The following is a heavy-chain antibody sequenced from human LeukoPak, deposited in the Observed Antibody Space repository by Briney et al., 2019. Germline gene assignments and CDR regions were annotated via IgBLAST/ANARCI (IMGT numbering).Heavy chain of an antibody. D-gene: IGHD1-26*01. CDR1: GYSISSGYY. V-gene: IGHV4-38-2*02. CDR3: ARGSSGSYYLSLHCFDY. CDR2: IYHSGST. J-gene: IGHJ4*02. Sequence: SETLSLTCTVSGYSISSGYYWGWIRQPPGKGLEWIGSIYHSGSTYYNPSLKSRVTISVDRSKNQFSLKLSSVTAADTAVYYCARGSSGSYYLSLHCFDYWGQGTLVTVSS.